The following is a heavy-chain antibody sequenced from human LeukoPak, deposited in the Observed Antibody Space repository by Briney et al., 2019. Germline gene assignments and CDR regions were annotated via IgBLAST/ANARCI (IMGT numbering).Heavy chain of an antibody. CDR2: ISDRGDYI. J-gene: IGHJ6*02. CDR1: GFTFSTYS. Sequence: PGGSLRLSCDPSGFTFSTYSMNWVRQAPGKGPEWVSSISDRGDYIHYADSVKGRFTISRDNAKNSLFLQMNSLRAEDTAVYYCVRDKGMVTAMGYSSYYAMDVWGQGTTVTVSS. CDR3: VRDKGMVTAMGYSSYYAMDV. V-gene: IGHV3-21*01. D-gene: IGHD2-21*02.